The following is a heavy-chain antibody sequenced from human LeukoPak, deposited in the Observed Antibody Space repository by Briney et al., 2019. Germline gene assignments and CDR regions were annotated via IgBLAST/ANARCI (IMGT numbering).Heavy chain of an antibody. D-gene: IGHD2/OR15-2a*01. Sequence: PGRSLRLSCAASGFTFSSFAMHWVRQAPGKGLEYVAAISRNGGSTYYADSVKGRFAISRDNSKSTLYLQMSSLRAEDTAVYLCVKDLRSDFMGVLSRYLSYWGQGTLVTVSS. CDR3: VKDLRSDFMGVLSRYLSY. CDR1: GFTFSSFA. V-gene: IGHV3-64D*09. CDR2: ISRNGGST. J-gene: IGHJ4*02.